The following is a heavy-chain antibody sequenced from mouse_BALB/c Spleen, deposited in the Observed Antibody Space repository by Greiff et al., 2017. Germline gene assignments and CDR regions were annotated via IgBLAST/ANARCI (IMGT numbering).Heavy chain of an antibody. CDR3: ARHEDMDY. V-gene: IGHV5-9-3*01. Sequence: EVQLVESGGGLVKPGGSLKLSCAASGFTFSSYAMSWVRQTPEKRLEWVATISSGGSYTYYPDSVKGRFTISRDNAKNTLYLQMSSLRSEDTAMYYCARHEDMDYWGQGTSVTVSS. CDR2: ISSGGSYT. J-gene: IGHJ4*01. CDR1: GFTFSSYA.